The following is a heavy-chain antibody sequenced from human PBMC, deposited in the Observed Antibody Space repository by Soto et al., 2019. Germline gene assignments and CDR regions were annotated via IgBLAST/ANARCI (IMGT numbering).Heavy chain of an antibody. CDR1: GGSITRNNHY. CDR3: ARLGSSGWYQGSYFDY. V-gene: IGHV4-39*01. J-gene: IGHJ4*02. D-gene: IGHD6-19*01. CDR2: LLYSGST. Sequence: QLQLQESGPGLVKPSETLSLTCIVSGGSITRNNHYWGWIRQSPGKGLEWIGSLLYSGSTNYNPSLKRRVTLSVATSKNQFSLKMSSVTAADTALYYCARLGSSGWYQGSYFDYWGQGTLVTVSS.